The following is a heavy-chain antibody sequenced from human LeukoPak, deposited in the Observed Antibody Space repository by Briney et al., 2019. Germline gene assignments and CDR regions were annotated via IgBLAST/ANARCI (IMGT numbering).Heavy chain of an antibody. V-gene: IGHV4-39*07. J-gene: IGHJ4*02. D-gene: IGHD6-13*01. Sequence: PSETLSLTCTVSGGSISSGGYYWSWIRQPPGKGLEWIGEINHSGSTNYNPSLKSRVTISVDTSKNQFSLKLSSVTAADTAVYYCASSSSSWYVGGFDYWGQGTLVTVSS. CDR1: GGSISSGGYY. CDR3: ASSSSSWYVGGFDY. CDR2: INHSGST.